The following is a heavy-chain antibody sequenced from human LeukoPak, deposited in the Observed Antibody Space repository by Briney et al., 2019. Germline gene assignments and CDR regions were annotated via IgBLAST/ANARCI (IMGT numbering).Heavy chain of an antibody. CDR1: GFTVSSNY. Sequence: GGSLRLSCAASGFTVSSNYMSWVRQAPGKGLEWVSAIYSGGSTYYADYVKGRCTISTDNTKNTQYLQMNSMTAEDTAVYYCAREGGGGMDVWGQGTTVTVSS. CDR2: IYSGGST. V-gene: IGHV3-53*01. D-gene: IGHD3-16*01. CDR3: AREGGGGMDV. J-gene: IGHJ6*02.